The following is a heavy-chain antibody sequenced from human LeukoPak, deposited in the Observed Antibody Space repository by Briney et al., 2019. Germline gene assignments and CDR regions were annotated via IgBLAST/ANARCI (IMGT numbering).Heavy chain of an antibody. CDR1: GGSISSYY. J-gene: IGHJ5*02. D-gene: IGHD2-2*01. V-gene: IGHV4-59*12. Sequence: ASETLSLTCTVSGGSISSYYWSWIRQPPGKGLEWIGYIYYSGSTNYNPSLKSRVTISVDTSKNQFSLKLSSVTAADTAVYYCARRLVVTRGWFDPWGQRTLVTVSS. CDR3: ARRLVVTRGWFDP. CDR2: IYYSGST.